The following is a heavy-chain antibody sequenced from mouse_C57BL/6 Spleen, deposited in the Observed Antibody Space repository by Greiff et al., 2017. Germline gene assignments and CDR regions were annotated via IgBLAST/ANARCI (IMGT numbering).Heavy chain of an antibody. CDR3: ARMDYGNAMDY. CDR1: GFTFSDYG. D-gene: IGHD1-1*01. Sequence: EVKLMASGGGLVKPGGSLKLSCAASGFTFSDYGMHWVRQAPEKGLEWVAYISSGSSTIYYADTVKGRFTISRDNAKNTLFLQMTSLRSEDTAMYYCARMDYGNAMDYWGQGTSVTVSS. J-gene: IGHJ4*01. V-gene: IGHV5-17*01. CDR2: ISSGSSTI.